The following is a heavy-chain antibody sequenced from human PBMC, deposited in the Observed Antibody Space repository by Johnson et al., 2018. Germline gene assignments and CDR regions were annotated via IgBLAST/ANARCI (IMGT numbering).Heavy chain of an antibody. CDR3: ARDRGKWDYLYYQDV. Sequence: QVQLVESGGGVVQPGRSLRLSCAASGFTFSSYAMCWVRQAPGKGLEWVAVISYDGSNKYYADSVKGRFTISRDNSKNTLYLQMNSLNAGDTAVYYWARDRGKWDYLYYQDVWGKGTTVTVSS. V-gene: IGHV3-30-3*01. J-gene: IGHJ6*03. D-gene: IGHD1-26*01. CDR1: GFTFSSYA. CDR2: ISYDGSNK.